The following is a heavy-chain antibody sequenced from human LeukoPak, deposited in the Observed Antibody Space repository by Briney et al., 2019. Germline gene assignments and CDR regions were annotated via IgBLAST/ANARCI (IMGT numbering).Heavy chain of an antibody. CDR3: ARACSMTTCNFDY. D-gene: IGHD6-13*01. V-gene: IGHV3-7*01. Sequence: PGGSLRLSCAASGFTFSSYWMSWVRQAPGKGLEWVANIKQDGSEKVYVDSVKGRFTISRHNANNSLFLQMNSLRAEDTAVYYCARACSMTTCNFDYWGQGTLVTVSS. CDR1: GFTFSSYW. CDR2: IKQDGSEK. J-gene: IGHJ4*02.